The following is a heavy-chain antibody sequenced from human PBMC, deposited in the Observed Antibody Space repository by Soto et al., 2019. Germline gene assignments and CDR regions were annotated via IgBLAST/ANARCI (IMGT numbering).Heavy chain of an antibody. CDR3: ARELGYCSGGSCYTEAYYYYYGMDV. CDR2: IIPIFGTA. D-gene: IGHD2-15*01. Sequence: QVQLVQSGAEVKKPGSSVKVSCKASGGTFSSYAISWVRQAPGQGLEWMGGIIPIFGTANYAQKFQGRVTITADESTSTAYMELSSLRSEDTAVYYCARELGYCSGGSCYTEAYYYYYGMDVWGQGTTVTVSS. V-gene: IGHV1-69*01. J-gene: IGHJ6*02. CDR1: GGTFSSYA.